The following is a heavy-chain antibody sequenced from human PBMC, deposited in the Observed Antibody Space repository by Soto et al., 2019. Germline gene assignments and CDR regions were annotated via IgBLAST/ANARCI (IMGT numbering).Heavy chain of an antibody. CDR3: ARHFGTLSWVDGGSLRSVEFLDY. J-gene: IGHJ4*02. V-gene: IGHV5-51*01. Sequence: PGESLKISCQGSGYNFTTYWLGWVRQMPGKGLEWVGSISPGDSNTRYSPSFQGQVTMSADRSISTAYLQWSSLKASDTAMYYCARHFGTLSWVDGGSLRSVEFLDYWGQGTLVTVSS. CDR2: ISPGDSNT. D-gene: IGHD1-26*01. CDR1: GYNFTTYW.